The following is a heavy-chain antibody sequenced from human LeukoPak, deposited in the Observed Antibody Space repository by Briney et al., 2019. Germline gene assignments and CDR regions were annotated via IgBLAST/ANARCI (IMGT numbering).Heavy chain of an antibody. CDR3: ARSPDDYGDYVRDY. CDR1: GGSISSSNW. V-gene: IGHV4-4*02. CDR2: IYHSGST. Sequence: PSETLSLTCAVSGGSISSSNWWSWVRQPPGKGLEWIGEIYHSGSTNYNPPLKSRVTISVDKSKNQFSLKLSSVTAADTAVYYCARSPDDYGDYVRDYWGQGTLVTVSS. D-gene: IGHD4-17*01. J-gene: IGHJ4*02.